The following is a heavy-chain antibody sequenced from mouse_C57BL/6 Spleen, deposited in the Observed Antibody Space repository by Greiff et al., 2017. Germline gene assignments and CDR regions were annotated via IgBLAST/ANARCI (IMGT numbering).Heavy chain of an antibody. D-gene: IGHD1-1*01. CDR1: GYAFTNYL. CDR2: INPGSGGT. Sequence: VQLQQSGAELVRPGTSVKVSCKASGYAFTNYLIEWVKQRPGQGLEWIGVINPGSGGTNYNEKFKGKATLPADKSSSTAYMQLSSLTSEDSAVYFCARAGSKDYWGQGTTLTVSS. J-gene: IGHJ2*01. CDR3: ARAGSKDY. V-gene: IGHV1-54*01.